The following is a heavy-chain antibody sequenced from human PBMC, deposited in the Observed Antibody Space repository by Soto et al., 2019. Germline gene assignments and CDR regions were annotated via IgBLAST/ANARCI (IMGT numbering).Heavy chain of an antibody. V-gene: IGHV1-18*04. CDR1: GYTFTSYG. J-gene: IGHJ4*02. D-gene: IGHD3-22*01. CDR3: AREAYYYYSSGYYPPARFVY. CDR2: ISAYNGNT. Sequence: GASVKVSCKASGYTFTSYGISWVRQAPGQGREWMGWISAYNGNTNYAQKLQGRVTMTTDTSTSTAYMELRSLRSDDTAVYYCAREAYYYYSSGYYPPARFVYWGPGXLGTLS.